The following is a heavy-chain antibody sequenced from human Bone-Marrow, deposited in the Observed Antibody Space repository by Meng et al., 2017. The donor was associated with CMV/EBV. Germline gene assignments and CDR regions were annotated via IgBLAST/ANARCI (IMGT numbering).Heavy chain of an antibody. Sequence: ASVKVSCKASGYTFTDYYIHWVRQAPGQGLEWMGWINPNSGVTNYAQKFQGRVTMTRDTSVSTAYMELSRLRSDDTAVNYCARVIGRSLLNRPLPFDYWGQGTLVTVSS. V-gene: IGHV1-2*02. CDR2: INPNSGVT. J-gene: IGHJ4*02. D-gene: IGHD3-22*01. CDR3: ARVIGRSLLNRPLPFDY. CDR1: GYTFTDYY.